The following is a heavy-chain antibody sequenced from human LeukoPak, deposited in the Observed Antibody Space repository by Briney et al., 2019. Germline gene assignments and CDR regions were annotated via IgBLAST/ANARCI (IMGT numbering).Heavy chain of an antibody. Sequence: SVKVSCKASGFTFTSRSAVQWVRQARGQRLEWIGWIVVDSDNTNYAENFQERVTITRDMSASTSYMELSSLRSEDTAVYFCAAPYTSSWFDLWGQGTLVIVSS. V-gene: IGHV1-58*01. CDR3: AAPYTSSWFDL. CDR1: GFTFTSRSA. D-gene: IGHD6-13*01. CDR2: IVVDSDNT. J-gene: IGHJ5*02.